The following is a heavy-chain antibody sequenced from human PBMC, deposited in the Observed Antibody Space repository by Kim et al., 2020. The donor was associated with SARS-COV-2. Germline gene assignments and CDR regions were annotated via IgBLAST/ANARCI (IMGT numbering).Heavy chain of an antibody. CDR3: ARCPGDSVSFWFDP. J-gene: IGHJ5*02. D-gene: IGHD1-26*01. CDR1: GDSISSPNW. V-gene: IGHV4-4*02. Sequence: SETLSLTCAVSGDSISSPNWWIWVRQPPGKGLEWIGAIHGSGSSDYNPSLKSRVTMSVDKSKNQFSLKLTSVTAADTAVYYCARCPGDSVSFWFDPRGQGALVAVSS. CDR2: IHGSGSS.